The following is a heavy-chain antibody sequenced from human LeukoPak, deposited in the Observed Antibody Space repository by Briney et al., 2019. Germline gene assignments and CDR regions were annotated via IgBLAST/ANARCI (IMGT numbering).Heavy chain of an antibody. CDR1: GFTVSSNY. Sequence: GGSLRLSCAASGFTVSSNYMSWVRQAPGKGLEWVSVIYSGGSTYYADSVKGRFTISRDNSKSTLYLQMNSLRAEDTAVYHCAGDRSPSSGYYSHYFDYWGQGTLVTVSS. CDR3: AGDRSPSSGYYSHYFDY. J-gene: IGHJ4*02. CDR2: IYSGGST. V-gene: IGHV3-53*01. D-gene: IGHD3-22*01.